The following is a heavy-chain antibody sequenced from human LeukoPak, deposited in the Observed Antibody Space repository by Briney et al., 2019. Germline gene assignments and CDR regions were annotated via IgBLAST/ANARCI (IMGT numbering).Heavy chain of an antibody. CDR1: GYTFTGYY. J-gene: IGHJ4*02. CDR3: ASSPGGYSYGLDY. Sequence: GASVKVSCKASGYTFTGYYMHWVRQAPGQGLEWMGWINPNSGGTNYAQKVQGRVTMTRDTSISTAYMELSRLRSDDTAVYYCASSPGGYSYGLDYWGQGTLVTVSS. CDR2: INPNSGGT. D-gene: IGHD5-18*01. V-gene: IGHV1-2*02.